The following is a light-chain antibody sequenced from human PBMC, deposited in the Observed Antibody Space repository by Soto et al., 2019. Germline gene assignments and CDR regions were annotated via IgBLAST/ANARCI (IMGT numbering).Light chain of an antibody. Sequence: DIQMPQSQSYLPESVGDRVTISCQPSQDISRYVNWYQQKPGKAPKLLIYTASNLETGVPSRFSGSGSGTQFTFTISSLQPEDIATYYCQQYLSLLTFGGGTKVDIK. CDR2: TAS. CDR1: QDISRY. V-gene: IGKV1-33*01. J-gene: IGKJ4*01. CDR3: QQYLSLLT.